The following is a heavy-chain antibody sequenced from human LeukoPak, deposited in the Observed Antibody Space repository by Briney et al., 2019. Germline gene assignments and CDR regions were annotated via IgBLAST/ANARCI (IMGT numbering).Heavy chain of an antibody. CDR1: GFTFSSYG. D-gene: IGHD3-10*01. CDR2: IRYDGSNK. CDR3: AKDLGLWFGESDAFDI. J-gene: IGHJ3*02. Sequence: AGGSLRLSCAASGFTFSSYGTHWVRQAPGKGLEWVAFIRYDGSNKYYADSVKGRFTISRDNSKNTLYLQMNSLRAEDTAVYYCAKDLGLWFGESDAFDIWGQETMVTVSS. V-gene: IGHV3-30*02.